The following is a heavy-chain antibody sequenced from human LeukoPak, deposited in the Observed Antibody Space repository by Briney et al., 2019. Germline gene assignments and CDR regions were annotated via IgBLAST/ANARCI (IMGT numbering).Heavy chain of an antibody. CDR1: GGSFSGYY. CDR3: ARGTTYNQYYYDSSAYYSFDY. Sequence: SSETLSLTCAVYGGSFSGYYWSWIRQPAGKGLEWIGRIYTSGSTNYNPSLKSRVTISVDTSKNQFSLKLSSVTAADTAVYYCARGTTYNQYYYDSSAYYSFDYWGQGTLVTVSS. D-gene: IGHD3-22*01. J-gene: IGHJ4*02. CDR2: IYTSGST. V-gene: IGHV4-59*10.